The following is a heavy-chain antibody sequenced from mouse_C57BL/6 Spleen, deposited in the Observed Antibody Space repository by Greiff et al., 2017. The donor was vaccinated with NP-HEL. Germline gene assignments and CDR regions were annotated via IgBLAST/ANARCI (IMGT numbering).Heavy chain of an antibody. V-gene: IGHV1-81*01. J-gene: IGHJ1*03. CDR3: ARTRITTVVATRYFDV. D-gene: IGHD1-1*01. CDR1: GYTFTSYG. Sequence: VQLQQSGAELARPGASVKLSCKASGYTFTSYGISWVKQRTGQGLEWIGEIYPRSGNTYYNEKFKGKATLTADKSSSTAYMELRSLTSEDSAVYFCARTRITTVVATRYFDVWGTGTTVTVSS. CDR2: IYPRSGNT.